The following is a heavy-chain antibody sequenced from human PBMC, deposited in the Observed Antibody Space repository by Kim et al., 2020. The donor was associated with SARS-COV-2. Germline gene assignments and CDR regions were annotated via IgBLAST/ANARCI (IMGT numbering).Heavy chain of an antibody. Sequence: SETLSLTCAVYGGSFSGYYWSWIRQPPGKGLEWIGEINHSGSTNYNPSLKSRVTISVDTSKNQFSLKLSSVTAADTAVYYCARGFRGYRYVSYGMYVWGQGTTVTVSS. J-gene: IGHJ6*02. CDR1: GGSFSGYY. V-gene: IGHV4-34*01. CDR3: ARGFRGYRYVSYGMYV. CDR2: INHSGST. D-gene: IGHD5-18*01.